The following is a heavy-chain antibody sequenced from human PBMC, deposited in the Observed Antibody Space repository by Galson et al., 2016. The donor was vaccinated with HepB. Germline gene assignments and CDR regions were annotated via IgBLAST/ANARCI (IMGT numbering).Heavy chain of an antibody. CDR2: ISYRGNT. V-gene: IGHV4-39*01. Sequence: SETLSLTCIVSGGPMSGTYNWGWIRQPPGKGLEWIGSISYRGNTYHNSSLRSRLTISADTSKNQFSLTLTSVTAADTAVYYCARRAMGDYGSGAFDPWGPGTQVIVSS. D-gene: IGHD3-10*01. CDR1: GGPMSGTYN. J-gene: IGHJ5*02. CDR3: ARRAMGDYGSGAFDP.